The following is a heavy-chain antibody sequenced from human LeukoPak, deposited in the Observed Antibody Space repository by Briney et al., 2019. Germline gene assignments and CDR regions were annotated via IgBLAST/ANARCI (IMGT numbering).Heavy chain of an antibody. J-gene: IGHJ4*02. CDR2: ISNSGSNL. CDR1: GFTFSTYR. V-gene: IGHV3-21*01. D-gene: IGHD6-19*01. Sequence: GGSLRLSCAASGFTFSTYRMNWVRQAPGKGLEWVASISNSGSNLYYADSVKGRFTMSRDNAKNSLHLQMDSLRAEDTAVYYCARGRSGWYLMDFDYWAQGTLVTVSS. CDR3: ARGRSGWYLMDFDY.